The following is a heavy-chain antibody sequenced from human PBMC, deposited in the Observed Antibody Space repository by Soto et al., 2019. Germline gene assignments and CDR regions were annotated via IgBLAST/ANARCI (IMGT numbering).Heavy chain of an antibody. J-gene: IGHJ4*02. Sequence: EVQLLESGGGLVQPGGSLRLSCAASGFTFRSYDMSWVRQAPGKGLEWVSAISGSGGSTYYADSVKGRFTISRDNSKNTLYLQMNSLRAEDTAVYYCAKAGRDYSNLCDYWGQGTLVTVSS. CDR3: AKAGRDYSNLCDY. D-gene: IGHD4-4*01. CDR2: ISGSGGST. V-gene: IGHV3-23*01. CDR1: GFTFRSYD.